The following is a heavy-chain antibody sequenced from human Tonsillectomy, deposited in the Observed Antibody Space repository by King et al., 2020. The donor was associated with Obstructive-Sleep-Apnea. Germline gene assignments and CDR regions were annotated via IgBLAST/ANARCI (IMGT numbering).Heavy chain of an antibody. CDR3: ASDPYSSGWYAFEY. J-gene: IGHJ4*02. D-gene: IGHD6-19*01. Sequence: VQLVESGGGVVQPGRSLRLSCAASGFTFSSYAMHWVRQAPGKGLEWVAVISFDGSNKYYADSVKGRFTISRDNSKNTLYLQMNSLRAEDTAVYYCASDPYSSGWYAFEYWGQGTLVTVSS. CDR2: ISFDGSNK. V-gene: IGHV3-30-3*01. CDR1: GFTFSSYA.